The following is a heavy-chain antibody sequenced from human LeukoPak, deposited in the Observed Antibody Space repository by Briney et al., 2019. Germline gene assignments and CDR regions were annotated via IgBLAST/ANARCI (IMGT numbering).Heavy chain of an antibody. CDR2: FDPENGET. D-gene: IGHD3-22*01. CDR3: TRSAVVPPYYFDY. J-gene: IGHJ4*02. Sequence: ASVKVSCKVSGYTLTELSMHWVRQAPGKGLEWMASFDPENGETLYAQEFQGRVTLTEDTSADTAYMELISLRSEDTAVYYCTRSAVVPPYYFDYWGQGTLVTVSS. V-gene: IGHV1-24*01. CDR1: GYTLTELS.